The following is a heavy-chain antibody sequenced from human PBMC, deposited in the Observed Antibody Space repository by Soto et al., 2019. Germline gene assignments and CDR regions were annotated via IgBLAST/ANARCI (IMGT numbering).Heavy chain of an antibody. CDR1: GYTFTSYG. J-gene: IGHJ5*02. CDR3: ARDRHNWNYGENWFDP. CDR2: ISAYNGNT. Sequence: GASVKVSCKASGYTFTSYGISWVRQAPGQGLEWMGWISAYNGNTNYAQKLQGRVTMTTDTSTSTAYMELRSLRSDDTAVYYCARDRHNWNYGENWFDPWGQGTLVTVSS. V-gene: IGHV1-18*01. D-gene: IGHD1-7*01.